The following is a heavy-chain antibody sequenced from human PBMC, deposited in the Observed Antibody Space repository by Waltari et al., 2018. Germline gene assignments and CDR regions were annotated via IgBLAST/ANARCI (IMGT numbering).Heavy chain of an antibody. CDR3: ARDRIAGSIDY. V-gene: IGHV3-21*01. J-gene: IGHJ4*02. CDR1: GFTFSSYS. CDR2: ISSSSYI. D-gene: IGHD6-13*01. Sequence: EVQLVESGGGLVKPGGSLRLSCAASGFTFSSYSMNWARQAPGKGLEWVTSISSSSYIYYADPVKGRFTISRDNAKNSLYLQMNSLRAEDTAVYYCARDRIAGSIDYWGQGTLVTVSS.